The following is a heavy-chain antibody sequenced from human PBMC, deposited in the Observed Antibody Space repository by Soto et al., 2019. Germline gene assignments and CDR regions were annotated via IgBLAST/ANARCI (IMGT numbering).Heavy chain of an antibody. V-gene: IGHV4-34*01. D-gene: IGHD3-10*01. J-gene: IGHJ3*01. CDR3: ARFYGNAFDV. Sequence: PSETLSLTCVVYGGSFSDYYWSWIRQPPGKGLEWIGEINQSASTNYNPSLKSRVTISVDTSQNHFSLKVNSVTAADTAVYYCARFYGNAFDVWGRGTVVTVSS. CDR2: INQSAST. CDR1: GGSFSDYY.